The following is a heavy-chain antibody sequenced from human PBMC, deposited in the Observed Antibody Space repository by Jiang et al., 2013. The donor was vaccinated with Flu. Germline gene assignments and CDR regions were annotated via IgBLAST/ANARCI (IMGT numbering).Heavy chain of an antibody. J-gene: IGHJ3*02. CDR2: IYITGST. CDR1: ADSISSYY. CDR3: ARADIVGARSGAFDI. V-gene: IGHV4-4*07. D-gene: IGHD1-26*01. Sequence: SLTCAVSADSISSYYWSWIRQPAGKGLEWIGRIYITGSTNYTPSLKSRVTISVDTSKNQFSLKLSSVTAADTAVYYCARADIVGARSGAFDIWGQGTMVTVSS.